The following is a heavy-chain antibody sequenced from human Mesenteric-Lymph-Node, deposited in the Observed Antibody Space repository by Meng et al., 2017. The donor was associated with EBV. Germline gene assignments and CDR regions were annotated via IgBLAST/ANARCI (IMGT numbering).Heavy chain of an antibody. CDR1: GGPLSSHP. CDR3: AREAVTRDFDS. CDR2: ITPVFTKA. J-gene: IGHJ4*02. V-gene: IGHV1-69*06. D-gene: IGHD4-11*01. Sequence: QVRLVRDGEEGKKPGSSVMFSCKASGGPLSSHPISWGRQAPGQGLEWMGGITPVFTKANYAQKFQGRVTITADRSTSTVYMELSALISDDTAVYYCAREAVTRDFDSWGQGTLVTVSS.